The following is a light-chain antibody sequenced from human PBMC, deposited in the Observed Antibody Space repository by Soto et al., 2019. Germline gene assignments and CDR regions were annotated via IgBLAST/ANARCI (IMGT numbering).Light chain of an antibody. V-gene: IGKV3-20*01. CDR2: GTS. Sequence: EIVLTQSPGTLSLSPGERATLTCRASQSVRSNYLAWYQQKPGQAPRLLIYGTSSRATGIPDRFTGSGSGTDFTLTISRLEPEDFAVYYCQQYGSTWTFGQGTKVEI. CDR3: QQYGSTWT. CDR1: QSVRSNY. J-gene: IGKJ1*01.